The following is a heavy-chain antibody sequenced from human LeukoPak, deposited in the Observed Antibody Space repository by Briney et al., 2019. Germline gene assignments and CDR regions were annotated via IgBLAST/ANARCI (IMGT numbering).Heavy chain of an antibody. CDR3: ARVVEYSSSWFDY. V-gene: IGHV3-23*01. Sequence: GGSLRISCAASGFTFSSYAMSWVRQAPGNGLEWVSAISRSGGSTYYADSVKGRFTISRDNSKNTLYLQMNSLRAEDTAVYYCARVVEYSSSWFDYWGQGTLVTVSS. J-gene: IGHJ4*02. CDR2: ISRSGGST. CDR1: GFTFSSYA. D-gene: IGHD6-13*01.